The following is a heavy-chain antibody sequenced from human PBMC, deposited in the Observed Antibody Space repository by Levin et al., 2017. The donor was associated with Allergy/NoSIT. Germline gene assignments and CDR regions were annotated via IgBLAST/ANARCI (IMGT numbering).Heavy chain of an antibody. CDR1: GYTFTGYY. CDR3: ARGDVLRYSDAFDI. J-gene: IGHJ3*02. Sequence: ASVKVSCKASGYTFTGYYMHWVRQAPGQGLEWMGWINPNSGGTNYAQKFQGRVTMTRDTSISTAYMELSRLRSDDTAVYYCARGDVLRYSDAFDIWGQGTMVTVSS. CDR2: INPNSGGT. D-gene: IGHD3-9*01. V-gene: IGHV1-2*02.